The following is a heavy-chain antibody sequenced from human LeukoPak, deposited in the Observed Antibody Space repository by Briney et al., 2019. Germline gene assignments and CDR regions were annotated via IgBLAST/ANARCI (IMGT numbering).Heavy chain of an antibody. CDR2: IYYSGST. CDR1: GGSISSSSYY. V-gene: IGHV4-39*07. CDR3: ARDGGYEGAFDI. J-gene: IGHJ3*02. Sequence: PSETLSLTCTVSGGSISSSSYYWGWIRQPPGKGLEWIGSIYYSGSTYYNPSLKSRVTISVDTSKNQFSLKLSSVTAADTAVYYCARDGGYEGAFDIWGQGTMVTVSS. D-gene: IGHD3-16*01.